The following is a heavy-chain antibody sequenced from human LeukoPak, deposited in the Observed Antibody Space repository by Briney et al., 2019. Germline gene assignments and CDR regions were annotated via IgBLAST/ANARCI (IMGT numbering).Heavy chain of an antibody. D-gene: IGHD3-22*01. Sequence: GGSLRLSCAASGFTVSSNYMSWVRQAPGKGLEWVSVIYSGGSTSYANSVKGRFTISQDNSTNTVYLQMNSLRAEDTAVYYCARGYYDSFRAFDIWGQGTMVTVSS. CDR1: GFTVSSNY. CDR3: ARGYYDSFRAFDI. CDR2: IYSGGST. J-gene: IGHJ3*02. V-gene: IGHV3-53*01.